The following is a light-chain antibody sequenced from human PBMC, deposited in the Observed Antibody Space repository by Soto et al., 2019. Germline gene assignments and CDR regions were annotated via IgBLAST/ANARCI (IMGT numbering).Light chain of an antibody. CDR3: CSYAGSSTYVV. CDR2: EGS. CDR1: SSDVGSYNL. J-gene: IGLJ2*01. V-gene: IGLV2-23*01. Sequence: QSALTQPASVSGSPGQSITTSCTGTSSDVGSYNLVSWYQQQPGKAPKLMIYEGSKRPSGVSNRFSGSKSGNTASLTISGLQAEDEADYYCCSYAGSSTYVVFGGGTKLTVL.